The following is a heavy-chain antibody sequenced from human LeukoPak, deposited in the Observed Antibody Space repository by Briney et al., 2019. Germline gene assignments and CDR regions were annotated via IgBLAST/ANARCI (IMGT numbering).Heavy chain of an antibody. Sequence: GGSLRLSCAASGFTFSNAWMSWVRQAPGKGLEWVGRTKSKTDGGTTDYAAPVKGRFTISRDDSKNTLYLQMNSLKTEDTAVYYCMDLGAEFDYWGQGTLVTVSS. CDR3: MDLGAEFDY. CDR1: GFTFSNAW. D-gene: IGHD3/OR15-3a*01. V-gene: IGHV3-15*01. J-gene: IGHJ4*02. CDR2: TKSKTDGGTT.